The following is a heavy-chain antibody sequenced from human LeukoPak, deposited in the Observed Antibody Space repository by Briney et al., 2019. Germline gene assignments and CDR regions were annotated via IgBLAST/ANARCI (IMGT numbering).Heavy chain of an antibody. CDR3: ARHVSVAVTNFFDY. V-gene: IGHV4-39*01. CDR2: VYYTGTT. Sequence: PSETLSLTCTVSGGSISSRNYYWGWIRQPLGKGLEWIGGVYYTGTTYSNPSLKSRVTISVDTSKNQFSLRLSSVTAADTAVYYCARHVSVAVTNFFDYWGQGTLVTVSS. CDR1: GGSISSRNYY. J-gene: IGHJ4*02. D-gene: IGHD6-19*01.